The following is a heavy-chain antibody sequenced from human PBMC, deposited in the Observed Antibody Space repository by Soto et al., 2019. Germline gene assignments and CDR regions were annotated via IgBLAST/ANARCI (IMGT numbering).Heavy chain of an antibody. CDR1: GGTFSSYA. J-gene: IGHJ6*03. D-gene: IGHD2-15*01. Sequence: RASVKVSCKASGGTFSSYAISWVRQAPGQGLEWMGGIIPIFGTANYAQKFQGRVTITADKSTSTAYMELSSLRSEDTAVYYCARGPGCSGGSCCGDYYYYYMDVWGKGTTVTVSS. V-gene: IGHV1-69*06. CDR2: IIPIFGTA. CDR3: ARGPGCSGGSCCGDYYYYYMDV.